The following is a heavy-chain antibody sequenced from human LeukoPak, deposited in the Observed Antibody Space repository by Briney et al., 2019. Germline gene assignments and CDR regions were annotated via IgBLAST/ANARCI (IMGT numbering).Heavy chain of an antibody. D-gene: IGHD3-10*01. V-gene: IGHV4-34*01. Sequence: PSETLSLTCAVYVGSFSGYYWSWTRRPPGKGLEWIGEINHSGSTNYNPSLKSRVTISVDTSKNQFSLKLSSVTAADTAVYYCARGWVYYGSGSYGYWGQGTLVTVSS. CDR2: INHSGST. CDR1: VGSFSGYY. CDR3: ARGWVYYGSGSYGY. J-gene: IGHJ4*02.